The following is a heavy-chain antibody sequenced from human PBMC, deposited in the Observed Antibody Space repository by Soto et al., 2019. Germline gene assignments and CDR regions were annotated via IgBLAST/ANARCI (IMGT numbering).Heavy chain of an antibody. CDR3: ARVYRVAQSLTSRLYVFDY. V-gene: IGHV1-18*01. D-gene: IGHD6-6*01. CDR1: GYTFTNYG. J-gene: IGHJ4*02. Sequence: ASVKVSCKASGYTFTNYGLSWVRQAPGQGLEWMGWISAYHTNTNYAEKFQGRVTMTTDSSTSTAYMELRSLRSDDTAVYHCARVYRVAQSLTSRLYVFDYWGQGTLVTVSS. CDR2: ISAYHTNT.